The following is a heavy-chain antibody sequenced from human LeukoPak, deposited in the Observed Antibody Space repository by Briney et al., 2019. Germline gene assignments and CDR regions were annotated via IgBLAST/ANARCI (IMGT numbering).Heavy chain of an antibody. V-gene: IGHV4-59*01. Sequence: PSETLSLTCTVSGGSISGSYWSWIRQPPGQGLEWIGYIYYSGSTNYSPSLKSRVTISVDTSKNQFSLKLSSVTAADTAVYYCARDSGGYSGGLNYWGQGTLVTVSS. J-gene: IGHJ4*02. D-gene: IGHD4-23*01. CDR1: GGSISGSY. CDR3: ARDSGGYSGGLNY. CDR2: IYYSGST.